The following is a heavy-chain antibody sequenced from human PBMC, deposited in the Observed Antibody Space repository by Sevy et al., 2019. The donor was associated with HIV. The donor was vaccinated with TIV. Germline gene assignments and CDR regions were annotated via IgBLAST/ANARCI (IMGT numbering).Heavy chain of an antibody. CDR3: ARAPPVRSGDDSLNWFDP. Sequence: SETLSLTCTVSGGSISAYYWSWIRQPPGKGLEYLGYIYYTGSTNYNPSLKSRVTISVDTSRNKFSLKLSSVTAADTAVYYCARAPPVRSGDDSLNWFDPWGQGTLVTVSS. CDR2: IYYTGST. J-gene: IGHJ5*02. D-gene: IGHD5-12*01. V-gene: IGHV4-59*01. CDR1: GGSISAYY.